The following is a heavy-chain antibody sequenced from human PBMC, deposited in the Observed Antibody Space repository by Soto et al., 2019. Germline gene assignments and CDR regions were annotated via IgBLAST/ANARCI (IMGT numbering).Heavy chain of an antibody. V-gene: IGHV3-23*01. CDR3: ARVASDYITSVDN. D-gene: IGHD4-4*01. CDR1: GFTFNAYA. Sequence: EVQLLESGGGLVQPGGSLRLSCAASGFTFNAYAMTWVRQAPGKGLEWVSAIGGSGGNRYYAYSVRGRFTISRDNAKDTVDLQMNSLRVEDTAFYYCARVASDYITSVDNWGQGILVTVSS. CDR2: IGGSGGNR. J-gene: IGHJ4*02.